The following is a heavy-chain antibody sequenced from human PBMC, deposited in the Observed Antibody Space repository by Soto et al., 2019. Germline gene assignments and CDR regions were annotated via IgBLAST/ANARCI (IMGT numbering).Heavy chain of an antibody. V-gene: IGHV6-1*01. D-gene: IGHD2-15*01. CDR2: TYYRSKWYN. CDR1: GDSVSSNSAA. CDR3: AARSGRRRDKGDFDY. J-gene: IGHJ4*02. Sequence: PAQTLSLTCAISGDSVSSNSAAWNWIRQSPSRGLEWLGRTYYRSKWYNDYAVSVKSRLTINPDTSKNQFSLQLNSVTPDDTAVYYCAARSGRRRDKGDFDYWGQGTLVTVSS.